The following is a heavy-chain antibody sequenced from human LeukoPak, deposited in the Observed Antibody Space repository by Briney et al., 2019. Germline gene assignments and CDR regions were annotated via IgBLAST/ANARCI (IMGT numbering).Heavy chain of an antibody. CDR2: ISYDGSNK. Sequence: GRSLRLSCAASGFTFSSYPMHWVRQAPGKGLEWVAVISYDGSNKYYADSVKGRFTISRDSSKNTLYLQMNSLRSEDTAVYYCARAKHYCSSTSCLDAFDIWGQGTMVTVSS. V-gene: IGHV3-30-3*01. CDR1: GFTFSSYP. CDR3: ARAKHYCSSTSCLDAFDI. J-gene: IGHJ3*02. D-gene: IGHD2-2*01.